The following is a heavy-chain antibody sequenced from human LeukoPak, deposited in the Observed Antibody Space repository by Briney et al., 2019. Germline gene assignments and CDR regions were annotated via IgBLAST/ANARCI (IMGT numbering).Heavy chain of an antibody. CDR1: GGSSSAYW. V-gene: IGHV4-34*01. J-gene: IGHJ6*03. Sequence: SETLSLTCAVYGGSSSAYWWSWIRQPPGKGLEWIGEINPSGTTNYNPSLKGRVTISLDTSKNHFSLNLSSVTAADTAVYYCARPRKHDYYDMDVWGKGTTVTVSS. CDR2: INPSGTT. CDR3: ARPRKHDYYDMDV.